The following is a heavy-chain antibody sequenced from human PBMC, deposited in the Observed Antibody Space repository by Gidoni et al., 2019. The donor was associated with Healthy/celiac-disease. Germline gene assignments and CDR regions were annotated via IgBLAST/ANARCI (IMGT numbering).Heavy chain of an antibody. V-gene: IGHV3-66*01. CDR3: ARVVVVPAAMGNWFDP. CDR2: IYSGGST. J-gene: IGHJ5*02. Sequence: EVQLVESGGGLVQPGGSLILSCAASGFTVSRNYMSWVRQAPGKGLEWVSVIYSGGSTYYADSVKGRFTISRDNSKNALYLQMNSLRAEDTAVYYCARVVVVPAAMGNWFDPWGQGTLVTVSS. D-gene: IGHD2-2*01. CDR1: GFTVSRNY.